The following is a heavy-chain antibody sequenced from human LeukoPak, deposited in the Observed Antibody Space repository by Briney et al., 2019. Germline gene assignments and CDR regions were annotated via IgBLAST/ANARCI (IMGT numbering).Heavy chain of an antibody. J-gene: IGHJ5*02. Sequence: SETLSLTCTVSGGSISSSSYYWGWICQPPGKGLEWIGSIYYSGSTYYNPSLKSRVTISVDTSKNQFSLKLSSVTAADTAVYYCARSVTGANNWFDPWGQGTLVTVSS. CDR3: ARSVTGANNWFDP. CDR1: GGSISSSSYY. CDR2: IYYSGST. V-gene: IGHV4-39*01. D-gene: IGHD1-20*01.